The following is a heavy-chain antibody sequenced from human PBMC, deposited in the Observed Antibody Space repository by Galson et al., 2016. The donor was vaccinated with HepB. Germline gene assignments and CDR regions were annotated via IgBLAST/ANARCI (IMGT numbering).Heavy chain of an antibody. V-gene: IGHV3-7*01. CDR2: LKPDGSVE. CDR1: GFIFSTYW. Sequence: FLRLSCAASGFIFSTYWMSWVRHVPGKGLEWVANLKPDGSVESYVDSVRGRFSIYRDNAKNSLYLQMNSLRAEVPAVYYCTINHGYAFHTWGQGTVVTVSS. CDR3: TINHGYAFHT. J-gene: IGHJ3*02. D-gene: IGHD5-24*01.